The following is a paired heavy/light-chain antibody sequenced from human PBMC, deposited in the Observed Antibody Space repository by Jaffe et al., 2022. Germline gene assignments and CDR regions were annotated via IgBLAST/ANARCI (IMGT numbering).Light chain of an antibody. V-gene: IGLV1-40*01. J-gene: IGLJ3*02. CDR1: SSNIGAGYN. CDR3: QSYDSSLSGV. Sequence: QSVLTQPPSVSGAPGQRVTISCTGSSSNIGAGYNVHWYQQLPGTAPKLLIYYNTNRPSGIPDRFSGSKSGASASLAITGLQAEDEADYYCQSYDSSLSGVFGGGTKLTVL. CDR2: YNT.
Heavy chain of an antibody. CDR1: GFTFSSYA. V-gene: IGHV3-23*01. CDR2: ISASGGST. J-gene: IGHJ4*02. Sequence: EVQLLESGGGLVQPGGSLRLSCAVSGFTFSSYAMSWVRQAPGKGLEWVSTISASGGSTYYADSLKGRFTISRDNSKNTLHLQMNSLRAEDTAVYYCTKVEGYSSSWYFDYWGQGTLVTVSS. D-gene: IGHD6-13*01. CDR3: TKVEGYSSSWYFDY.